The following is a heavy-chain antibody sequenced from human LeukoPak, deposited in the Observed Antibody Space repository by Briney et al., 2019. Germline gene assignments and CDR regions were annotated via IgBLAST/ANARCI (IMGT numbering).Heavy chain of an antibody. J-gene: IGHJ4*02. CDR2: IYYSGST. CDR1: GGSISSSSYY. D-gene: IGHD2-21*02. V-gene: IGHV4-39*07. CDR3: ARVGVTARMFDY. Sequence: SETLSLTCTVSGGSISSSSYYWGWIRQPPGKGLEWIGSIYYSGSTYYSPSLKSRVTISVDTSKNQFSLKLSSVTAADTAVYYCARVGVTARMFDYWGQGTLVTVSS.